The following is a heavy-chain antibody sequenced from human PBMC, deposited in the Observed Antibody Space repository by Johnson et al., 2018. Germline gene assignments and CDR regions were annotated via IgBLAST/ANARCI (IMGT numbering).Heavy chain of an antibody. D-gene: IGHD5-12*01. V-gene: IGHV3-33*01. CDR2: IWYDGSDI. Sequence: QVQLVESGGGVVQPGKSLRLSCAASGFTFSSNNMHWVRQAPGKGLEWVAVIWYDGSDIYYSDSVKGRFTIFRDNSKNTLYLEMNSLRAEDTAGYYCARGVDDYNYYYGMDIWGQGTTGTVSS. J-gene: IGHJ6*02. CDR3: ARGVDDYNYYYGMDI. CDR1: GFTFSSNN.